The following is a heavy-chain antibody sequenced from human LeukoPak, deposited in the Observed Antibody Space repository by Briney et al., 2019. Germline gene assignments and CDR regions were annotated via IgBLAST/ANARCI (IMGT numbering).Heavy chain of an antibody. Sequence: SETLFLTCAVYGGSFSGYYWSWIRQPPGKGLEWIGEINHSGSTNYNPSLKSRVTISVDTSKNQFSLKLSSVTAADTAVYYCTRDIGDFVSDFWGQGTLVTVSS. CDR3: TRDIGDFVSDF. J-gene: IGHJ4*02. D-gene: IGHD2-21*02. CDR2: INHSGST. CDR1: GGSFSGYY. V-gene: IGHV4-34*01.